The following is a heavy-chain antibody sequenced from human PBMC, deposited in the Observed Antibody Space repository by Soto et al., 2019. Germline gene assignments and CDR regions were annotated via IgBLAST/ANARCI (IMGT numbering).Heavy chain of an antibody. Sequence: GGSLRLSCAASGFTFDDYAMHWVRQAPGKGLEWVSGISWNSGSIGYADSVKGRFTISRDNAKNSLYLQMNSLRAEDTALYYCAKDKRGYSYDYYMDVWGKGTTVTVSS. J-gene: IGHJ6*03. CDR3: AKDKRGYSYDYYMDV. CDR1: GFTFDDYA. CDR2: ISWNSGSI. D-gene: IGHD5-18*01. V-gene: IGHV3-9*01.